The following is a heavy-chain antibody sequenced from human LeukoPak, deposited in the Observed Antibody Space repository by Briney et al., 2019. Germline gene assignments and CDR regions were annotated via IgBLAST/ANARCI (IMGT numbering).Heavy chain of an antibody. Sequence: GGSLRLSCAASGFIFSNYAMHWVRQAPGKGLEWVAGISYDGGHKYYADSVKGRFTISRDNAKNSLYLQMNSLRAEDTALYYCTRDPSNSGSYSRLDYWGQGTLVTVSS. CDR3: TRDPSNSGSYSRLDY. V-gene: IGHV3-30*04. CDR2: ISYDGGHK. D-gene: IGHD1-26*01. J-gene: IGHJ4*02. CDR1: GFIFSNYA.